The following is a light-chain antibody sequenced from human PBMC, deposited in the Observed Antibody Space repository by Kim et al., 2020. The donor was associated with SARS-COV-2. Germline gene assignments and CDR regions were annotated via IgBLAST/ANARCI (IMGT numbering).Light chain of an antibody. Sequence: EIVLTQSPGTLSLSPGERATLSCWASQSVSSSYLAWYQQKPGQAPRLLIYGASRRATGIPDRFSGSGSGTDFTLTISRLEPEDFAVYYCQQYGSSPGTFGQGTKVDIK. CDR2: GAS. J-gene: IGKJ1*01. CDR3: QQYGSSPGT. V-gene: IGKV3-20*01. CDR1: QSVSSSY.